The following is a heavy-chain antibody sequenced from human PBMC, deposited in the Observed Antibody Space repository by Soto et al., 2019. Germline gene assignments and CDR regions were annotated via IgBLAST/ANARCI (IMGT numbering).Heavy chain of an antibody. CDR3: ARAPLWLGHYYGMDV. D-gene: IGHD5-18*01. V-gene: IGHV3-30-3*01. CDR2: MSYDGSNK. Sequence: PGGSLRLSCAASGFTFGNYPMHWVRQAPGKGLEWVALMSYDGSNKYYADSVRGRFTISRDNSKNTLYLQMNSLRAEDTAVYYCARAPLWLGHYYGMDVWGQGTTVTVSS. J-gene: IGHJ6*02. CDR1: GFTFGNYP.